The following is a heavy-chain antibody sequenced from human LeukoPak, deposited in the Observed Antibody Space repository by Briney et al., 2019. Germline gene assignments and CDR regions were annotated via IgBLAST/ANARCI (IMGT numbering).Heavy chain of an antibody. CDR3: ARQYYDRTGYYYFDH. V-gene: IGHV4-39*01. CDR1: GDAITGSTNY. CDR2: MYYSGST. J-gene: IGHJ4*02. D-gene: IGHD3-22*01. Sequence: SETLSLTCTVSGDAITGSTNYWGWLPQPPGKGLEWIGSMYYSGSTYSNPSLKSRVNIAADTPKNQYSLKLSSVTAADTATYYCARQYYDRTGYYYFDHWTQGTLVTVSS.